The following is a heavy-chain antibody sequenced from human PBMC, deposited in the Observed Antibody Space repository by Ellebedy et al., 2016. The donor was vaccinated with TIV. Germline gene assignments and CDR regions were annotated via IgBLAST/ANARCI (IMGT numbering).Heavy chain of an antibody. J-gene: IGHJ6*02. D-gene: IGHD3-10*01. CDR3: ARLLITMVYGMDV. CDR1: GGSFSGYY. Sequence: MPSETLSLTCAVYGGSFSGYYWSWIRQPPGKGLEWIGEINHSGSTNYNPSLKSRVIISVDTSKNQFSLKLSPVTAADTAVYYCARLLITMVYGMDVWGQGTTVTVSS. CDR2: INHSGST. V-gene: IGHV4-34*01.